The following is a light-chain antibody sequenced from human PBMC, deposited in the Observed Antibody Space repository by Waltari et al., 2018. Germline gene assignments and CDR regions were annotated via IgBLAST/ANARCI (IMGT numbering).Light chain of an antibody. Sequence: DILMTQSPSSLSASVGYSVTITCRASQTISNYLFWYQQKPEKAPQLLIYAASSLQSGVPSRFSGRGSGTDFTLTITSLEPEDFATYYCQQGHSTPRTFGQGTKVEIK. CDR2: AAS. J-gene: IGKJ1*01. CDR1: QTISNY. CDR3: QQGHSTPRT. V-gene: IGKV1-39*01.